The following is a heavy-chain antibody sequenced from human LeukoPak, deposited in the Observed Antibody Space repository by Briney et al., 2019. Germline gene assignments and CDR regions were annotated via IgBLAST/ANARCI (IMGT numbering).Heavy chain of an antibody. D-gene: IGHD3-22*01. J-gene: IGHJ3*02. V-gene: IGHV1-18*01. Sequence: ASVKVSCRASDYTFTNYGISWVRQAPGQGLEWMGWISAYNGNTIYAQKFQGRVTMATDTSTSTAYMELRSRRSDDTAVYYCARDQRITQIVVVTDTFDIWGQRTMVTVSS. CDR3: ARDQRITQIVVVTDTFDI. CDR2: ISAYNGNT. CDR1: DYTFTNYG.